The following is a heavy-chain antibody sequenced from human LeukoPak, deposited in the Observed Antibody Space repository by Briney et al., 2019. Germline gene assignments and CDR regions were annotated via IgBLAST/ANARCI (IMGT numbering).Heavy chain of an antibody. D-gene: IGHD3-9*01. Sequence: SGGSLRLSCAASGFTFSSYGMSWVRQAPGKGLEWVSAISGSGGSTYYADSVKGRFTISRDNSKNTLYLQMNSLRAEDTAVYYCAKSGLRYFVVDGAFDIWGQGTMVTVSS. CDR1: GFTFSSYG. CDR3: AKSGLRYFVVDGAFDI. J-gene: IGHJ3*02. V-gene: IGHV3-23*01. CDR2: ISGSGGST.